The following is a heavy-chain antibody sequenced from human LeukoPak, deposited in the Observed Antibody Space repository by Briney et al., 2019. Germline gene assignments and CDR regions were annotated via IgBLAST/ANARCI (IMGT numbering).Heavy chain of an antibody. D-gene: IGHD4-17*01. CDR1: GFTFSSFA. CDR3: AKGHSDYGTGFDL. J-gene: IGHJ4*02. Sequence: GGSLRLSCAASGFTFSSFAMSGVRQAPGEGLESVSLISGAGGSTYYADSVKGRFTISRDNSKKTLYLQMNSLTADDTAVYYCAKGHSDYGTGFDLWGQGTLVTVSS. CDR2: ISGAGGST. V-gene: IGHV3-23*01.